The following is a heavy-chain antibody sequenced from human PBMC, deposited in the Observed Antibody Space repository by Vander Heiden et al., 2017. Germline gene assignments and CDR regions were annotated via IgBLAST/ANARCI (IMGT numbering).Heavy chain of an antibody. CDR1: GYTFTDFY. CDR2: INPNSGGT. D-gene: IGHD3-3*01. V-gene: IGHV1-2*02. J-gene: IGHJ6*02. Sequence: QVQLVQSGAEVTTPGASVKVSYKASGYTFTDFYVHWVRQAPGQGPEGMGWINPNSGGTNYAQKFLGRVTMTRDTSISTAYMELSRLRSDDTAMYYCARHFGMVKSYYYYYGVDVWGQGTTVTVS. CDR3: ARHFGMVKSYYYYYGVDV.